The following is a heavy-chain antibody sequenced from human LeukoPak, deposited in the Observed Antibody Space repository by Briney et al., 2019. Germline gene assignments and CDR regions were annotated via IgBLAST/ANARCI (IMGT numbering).Heavy chain of an antibody. J-gene: IGHJ4*02. CDR1: GGTFTSYA. CDR2: IIPIFGTA. V-gene: IGHV1-69*13. CDR3: ASGLRNTFDY. Sequence: ASVKVSCKASGGTFTSYAISWVRQAPGQGHEWMGGIIPIFGTANYAQKFQGRGTITADESASTAYMELSSLRSEDTAVYYCASGLRNTFDYWGQGTLVTVSS. D-gene: IGHD5-12*01.